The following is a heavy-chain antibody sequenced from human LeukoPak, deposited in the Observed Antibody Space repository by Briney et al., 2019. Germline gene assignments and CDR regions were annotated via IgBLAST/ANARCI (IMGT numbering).Heavy chain of an antibody. Sequence: GGSLRLSCAASGFTFSSYTMNWVRQAPGKGLEWVSSISSSNSYIYYADSVKGRFTISRDNAKTSLYLQMNSLRVEDTAVYYCARDLSGVTGYTYGRGIDYWGQGTLVTVSS. CDR3: ARDLSGVTGYTYGRGIDY. V-gene: IGHV3-21*01. CDR2: ISSSNSYI. J-gene: IGHJ4*02. CDR1: GFTFSSYT. D-gene: IGHD5-18*01.